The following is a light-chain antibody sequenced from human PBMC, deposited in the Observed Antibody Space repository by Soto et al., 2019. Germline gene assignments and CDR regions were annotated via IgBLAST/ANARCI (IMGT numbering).Light chain of an antibody. V-gene: IGLV2-23*01. CDR1: SSDVGTYNL. J-gene: IGLJ1*01. Sequence: QSALTQPASVSGSPGQSITISCTGTSSDVGTYNLVSWYQQYPGKAPKLMIYEGSKRPSGVSNRFSGSKSGNTASLTVSGLQAEYEADYYCCSYAGFSYVFGTGTKVTAL. CDR2: EGS. CDR3: CSYAGFSYV.